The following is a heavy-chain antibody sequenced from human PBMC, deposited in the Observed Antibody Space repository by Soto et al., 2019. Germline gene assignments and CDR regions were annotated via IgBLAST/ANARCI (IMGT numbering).Heavy chain of an antibody. CDR1: GFTFSSYW. Sequence: EVQLVESGGGLVQPGGSLRLSCVAYGFTFSSYWMHWVRQPPGKGLLWVSRISDDGSSTSYADSVKGRFTISRDNAKNTLYLQMNSLRAEDTAVYYCARPRGYTNYGMDVWGQGTTVTVSS. CDR3: ARPRGYTNYGMDV. V-gene: IGHV3-74*01. D-gene: IGHD5-12*01. J-gene: IGHJ6*02. CDR2: ISDDGSST.